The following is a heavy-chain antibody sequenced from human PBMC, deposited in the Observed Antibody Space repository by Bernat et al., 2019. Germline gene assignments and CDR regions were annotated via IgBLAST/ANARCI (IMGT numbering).Heavy chain of an antibody. CDR1: GYTFTDYY. J-gene: IGHJ4*01. Sequence: VQLQQSGPVLVKPGASVKMSCKASGYTFTDYYMNWVKQSHGKSLEWIGVINPYNGGTSYNQKFKGKATLTVDKFSSTAYMELNSLTSEDSAVYYCARSDYASWGYAMDYWGQGTSVTVSS. D-gene: IGHD2-8*01. CDR2: INPYNGGT. V-gene: IGHV1-69-2*01. CDR3: ARSDYASWGYAMDY.